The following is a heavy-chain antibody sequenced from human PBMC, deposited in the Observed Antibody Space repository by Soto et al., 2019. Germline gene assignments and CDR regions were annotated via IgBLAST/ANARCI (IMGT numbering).Heavy chain of an antibody. CDR1: GLIFSNYK. Sequence: EVQLVESGGGLVQPGGSLRLSCAASGLIFSNYKMHWVRQAPGKGLVWVSRISTYGSITDYADSVKGRFTVSRDNAKNTLYLQINSLRVDDTAVYYCARDTNGLHYWGQGTLVTVSS. J-gene: IGHJ4*02. D-gene: IGHD2-8*01. CDR3: ARDTNGLHY. V-gene: IGHV3-74*01. CDR2: ISTYGSIT.